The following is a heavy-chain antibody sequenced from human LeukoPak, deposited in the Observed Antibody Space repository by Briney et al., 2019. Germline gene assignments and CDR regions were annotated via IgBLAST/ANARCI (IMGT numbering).Heavy chain of an antibody. CDR2: MYYSGST. Sequence: SETLSLTCTVSGGSISSYYWSWIRQPPGKGLEWIGYMYYSGSTNYNPSLKSRVTISVDTSKNQFSLKLSSVTAADTAVYYCAREDWEADYWGQGTLVTVSS. CDR3: AREDWEADY. V-gene: IGHV4-59*12. D-gene: IGHD3/OR15-3a*01. CDR1: GGSISSYY. J-gene: IGHJ4*02.